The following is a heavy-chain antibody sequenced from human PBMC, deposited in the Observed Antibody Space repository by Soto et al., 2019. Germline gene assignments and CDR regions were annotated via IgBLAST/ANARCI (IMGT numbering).Heavy chain of an antibody. Sequence: GGSLRLSCAASGFTFSSYAMHWVRQAPGKGLEWVAVISYNGSNKYYADSVKGRFTISRDNSKNTLYLQMNSLRAEDTAVYYCARGPDYDILTGYYLWGQGTLVTVSS. D-gene: IGHD3-9*01. CDR2: ISYNGSNK. V-gene: IGHV3-30-3*01. CDR3: ARGPDYDILTGYYL. CDR1: GFTFSSYA. J-gene: IGHJ4*02.